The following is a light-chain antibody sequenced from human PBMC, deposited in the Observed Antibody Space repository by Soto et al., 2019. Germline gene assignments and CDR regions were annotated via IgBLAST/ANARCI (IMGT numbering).Light chain of an antibody. CDR2: EVT. J-gene: IGLJ2*01. Sequence: QSVLTQPASVSGSPGQSITISCTGTSSDVGGYNYVSWFQQSPGKAPKVMIYEVTNRPSGVSNRFSGSKPGNTASLTISGLQAEDEADYYCSSYTSSNTLIFGGGTKVTVL. CDR3: SSYTSSNTLI. V-gene: IGLV2-14*01. CDR1: SSDVGGYNY.